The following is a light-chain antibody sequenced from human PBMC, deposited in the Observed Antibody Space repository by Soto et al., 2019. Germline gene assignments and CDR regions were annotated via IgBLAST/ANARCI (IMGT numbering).Light chain of an antibody. CDR1: TSDVAGYNY. CDR2: DVS. Sequence: QSVLTQPPSVSGSPGQSITISCTGTTSDVAGYNYVSWYQQHPGKAPKLIISDVSNRPSGTSNRFSGSKSGNTAALTISGLQAEDEADYYCSSYTRSNTWVFGGGTKVTVL. J-gene: IGLJ3*02. CDR3: SSYTRSNTWV. V-gene: IGLV2-14*01.